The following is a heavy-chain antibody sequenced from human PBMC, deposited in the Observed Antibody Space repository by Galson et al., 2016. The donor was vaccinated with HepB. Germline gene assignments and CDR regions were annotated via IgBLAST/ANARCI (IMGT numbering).Heavy chain of an antibody. CDR2: ISSGSTTI. CDR1: GITFSSFG. Sequence: SLRLSCAASGITFSSFGMNWVRQAPGKGLEWLSYISSGSTTIYYADSVKGRFTISRDNAKNSLYLQMNSLRAEDTAMYYCARALGRWSHTFFYSYVGMDVWGQGTTVTVSS. D-gene: IGHD5-18*01. CDR3: ARALGRWSHTFFYSYVGMDV. J-gene: IGHJ6*02. V-gene: IGHV3-48*04.